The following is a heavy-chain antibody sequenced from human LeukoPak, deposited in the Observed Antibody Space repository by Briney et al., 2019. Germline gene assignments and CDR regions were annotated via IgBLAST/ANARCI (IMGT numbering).Heavy chain of an antibody. J-gene: IGHJ5*02. CDR2: IYYSGST. CDR3: ARHGRSYSSGYST. CDR1: GGSISSGGYY. D-gene: IGHD3-22*01. Sequence: PSETLSLTCTVSGGSISSGGYYWSWIRQHPGKGLEWIGYIYYSGSTYYNPSLKSRVTISVDTSKNQFSLKLSSVTAADTAVYYCARHGRSYSSGYSTWGQGTLVTVSS. V-gene: IGHV4-31*03.